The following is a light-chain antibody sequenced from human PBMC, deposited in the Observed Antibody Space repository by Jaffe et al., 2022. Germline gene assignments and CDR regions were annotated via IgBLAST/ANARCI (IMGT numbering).Light chain of an antibody. Sequence: EIVLTQSPATLSLSPGERATLSCRASQSVSSYLAWYQQKPGQAPRLLIYDASNRATGIPARFSGSGSGTDFTLTISSLEPEDFAVYYCQQRSNWPLGLTFGGGTKVEIK. V-gene: IGKV3-11*01. CDR1: QSVSSY. J-gene: IGKJ4*01. CDR2: DAS. CDR3: QQRSNWPLGLT.